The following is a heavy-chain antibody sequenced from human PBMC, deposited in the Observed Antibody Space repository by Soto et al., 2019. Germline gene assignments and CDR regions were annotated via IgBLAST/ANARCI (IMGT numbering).Heavy chain of an antibody. V-gene: IGHV1-2*02. J-gene: IGHJ4*02. Sequence: ASVKVSCKASGYTFTGYYMHWVRQAPGQGLEWMGWINPNSGGTNYAQKFQGRVTMTRDTSISTAYMELSRLRSDDTAVYYCARDLLLPYDFWSGYYPDYWGQGTLVTVSS. CDR1: GYTFTGYY. D-gene: IGHD3-3*01. CDR2: INPNSGGT. CDR3: ARDLLLPYDFWSGYYPDY.